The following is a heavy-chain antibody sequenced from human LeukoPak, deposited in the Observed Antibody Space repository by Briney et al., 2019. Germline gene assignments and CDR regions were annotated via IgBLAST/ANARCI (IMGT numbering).Heavy chain of an antibody. J-gene: IGHJ4*02. V-gene: IGHV4-39*01. CDR1: GGSISSSSYY. D-gene: IGHD3-22*01. CDR2: IYNSGNT. Sequence: SETLSLTCVVSGGSISSSSYYWGWIRQPPGKALVWIGSIYNSGNTYYNPSLKSRVTISVDTSKNQFSLKLSSVTAADTAVYYCARERDYYDSTSEGNYWGQGTLVTVSS. CDR3: ARERDYYDSTSEGNY.